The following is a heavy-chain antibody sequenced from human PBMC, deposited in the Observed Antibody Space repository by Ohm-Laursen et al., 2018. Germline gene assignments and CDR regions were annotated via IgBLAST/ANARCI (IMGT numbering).Heavy chain of an antibody. CDR2: IHSSGST. D-gene: IGHD3-9*01. V-gene: IGHV4-4*07. CDR1: GGSISGYY. Sequence: SETLSLTCTVSGGSISGYYWSWIRQTAGKGLEWIGRIHSSGSTNYNPSLQSRVTMSEDTSKNQFSLRLSSVTAADTAVYYCAVSEVRYSFTYLADFWGQGTLVTVPS. J-gene: IGHJ4*02. CDR3: AVSEVRYSFTYLADF.